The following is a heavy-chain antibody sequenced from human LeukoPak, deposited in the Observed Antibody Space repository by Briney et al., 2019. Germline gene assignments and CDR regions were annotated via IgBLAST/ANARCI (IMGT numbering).Heavy chain of an antibody. CDR1: GLMFSSHG. J-gene: IGHJ4*02. Sequence: GGSLRLSCAASSGLMFSSHGMHLVRQAPGKGLEWVAVIWNDGSNEYYADSVKGRFTISRDNSKNTLYLQMNSLRAEDTAVYYCARARNNYDSSGYSALDYWGQGTLVTVSS. D-gene: IGHD3-22*01. CDR3: ARARNNYDSSGYSALDY. V-gene: IGHV3-33*01. CDR2: IWNDGSNE.